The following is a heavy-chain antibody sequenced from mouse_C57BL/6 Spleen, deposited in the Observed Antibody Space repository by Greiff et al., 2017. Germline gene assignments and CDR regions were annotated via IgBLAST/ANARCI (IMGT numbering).Heavy chain of an antibody. Sequence: QVQLQQPGAELVKPGASVTMSCTASGYPFTSYWITWVKQRPGQGLEWIGDIYPGSGSTNYNAKFKSKATLTVDTSSSTAYMQLSSLTSECSAVYYCARGEVFTTISRFAYWGQGTLVTVSA. CDR1: GYPFTSYW. V-gene: IGHV1-55*01. CDR2: IYPGSGST. CDR3: ARGEVFTTISRFAY. J-gene: IGHJ3*01. D-gene: IGHD1-1*02.